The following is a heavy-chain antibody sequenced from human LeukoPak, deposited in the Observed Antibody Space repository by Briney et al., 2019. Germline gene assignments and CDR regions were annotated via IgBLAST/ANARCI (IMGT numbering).Heavy chain of an antibody. J-gene: IGHJ6*03. CDR3: AKDSGYSSGWYVYYYMDV. CDR1: GFTFSSYG. Sequence: PGGSLRLSCAASGFTFSSYGMHWVRQAPGKGLEWVAFIRYDGSNKYYADSVKGRFTISRDNSKNTLYLQMNSLRAEDTAVYYCAKDSGYSSGWYVYYYMDVWGKGTTVTISS. CDR2: IRYDGSNK. D-gene: IGHD6-19*01. V-gene: IGHV3-30*02.